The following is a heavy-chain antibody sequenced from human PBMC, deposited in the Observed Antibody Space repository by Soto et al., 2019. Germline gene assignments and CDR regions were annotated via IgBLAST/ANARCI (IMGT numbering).Heavy chain of an antibody. J-gene: IGHJ3*02. V-gene: IGHV4-34*01. CDR2: INHSGST. D-gene: IGHD3-16*02. CDR3: ATNRYYVWGSYRYGPHGAFDI. CDR1: GGSFSGYY. Sequence: PSETLSLTCAVYGGSFSGYYWSWIRQPPGKGLEWIGEINHSGSTNYNPSLKSRVTISVDTSKNQFSLKLSSVTAADTAVYYCATNRYYVWGSYRYGPHGAFDILGQGTMVTVSS.